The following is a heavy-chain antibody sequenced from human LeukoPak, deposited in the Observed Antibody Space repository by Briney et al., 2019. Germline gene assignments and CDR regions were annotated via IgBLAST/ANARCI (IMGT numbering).Heavy chain of an antibody. V-gene: IGHV6-1*01. CDR3: AGLRSGSPTDYYYYYMDV. D-gene: IGHD1-26*01. J-gene: IGHJ6*03. Sequence: SQTLSLTCAISGDSVSSNSAAWNWIRQSPSRGLEWLGRTYYRSKWYNDYAVSVKSRITINPDTSKNQFSLQLNSVTPEDTAVYYCAGLRSGSPTDYYYYYMDVWGKGTTVTVSS. CDR1: GDSVSSNSAA. CDR2: TYYRSKWYN.